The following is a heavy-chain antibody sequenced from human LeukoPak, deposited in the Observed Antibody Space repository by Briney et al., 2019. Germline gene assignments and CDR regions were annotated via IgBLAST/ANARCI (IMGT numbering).Heavy chain of an antibody. CDR3: ARDFCSGGSCYFDY. CDR2: IYTRGGT. J-gene: IGHJ4*02. V-gene: IGHV4-4*02. D-gene: IGHD2-15*01. Sequence: SETLSLTCAVSGGSISSSNWWSWVRQPPGKGLEWIGRIYTRGGTNYNPSLKSRVTMSVDTSKNQFSLKLSSVTAADTAVYYCARDFCSGGSCYFDYWGQGTLVTVSS. CDR1: GGSISSSNW.